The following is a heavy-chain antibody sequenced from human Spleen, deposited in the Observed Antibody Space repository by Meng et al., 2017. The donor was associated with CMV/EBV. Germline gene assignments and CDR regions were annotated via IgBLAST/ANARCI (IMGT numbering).Heavy chain of an antibody. Sequence: GGSLRLSCAASGFTFSSYAMSWVRQAPGKGLEWVSIISGSGSSTYYADSVKGRFTISRDNSKNTLYLQMNSLRAEDTAVYYCAKGARWSSSSGDAFDIWGQGTMVTVSS. J-gene: IGHJ3*02. CDR2: ISGSGSST. V-gene: IGHV3-23*01. D-gene: IGHD6-6*01. CDR3: AKGARWSSSSGDAFDI. CDR1: GFTFSSYA.